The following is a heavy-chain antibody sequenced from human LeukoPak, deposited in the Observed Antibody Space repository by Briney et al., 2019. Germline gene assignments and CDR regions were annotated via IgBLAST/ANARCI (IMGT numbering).Heavy chain of an antibody. CDR1: GGPISRGAYY. J-gene: IGHJ5*02. CDR3: AREAWAGTLSGWFDP. D-gene: IGHD1-7*01. Sequence: PSQTLSLTCSVCGGPISRGAYYWSWVRQLPGKGLEWIGYIFSSGSTSYNPSLRSRVTVSFDTSKNQFFLNLSSETAADTAVYYCAREAWAGTLSGWFDPWGQGTLVTVSS. V-gene: IGHV4-31*03. CDR2: IFSSGST.